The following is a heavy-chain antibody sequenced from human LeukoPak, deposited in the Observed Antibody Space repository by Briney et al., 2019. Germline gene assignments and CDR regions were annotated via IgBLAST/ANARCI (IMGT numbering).Heavy chain of an antibody. CDR3: ARDNSVRDEAWWFNP. CDR1: GGTFSSYA. J-gene: IGHJ5*02. CDR2: IIPIFGTA. Sequence: SVKVSCKASGGTFSSYAISWVRQAPGQGLEWMGGIIPIFGTADYAQKFQGRVTITADMSTSTDYLELSSLRSEDTAVYYCARDNSVRDEAWWFNPWGQGTLVTVSS. V-gene: IGHV1-69*06. D-gene: IGHD5-24*01.